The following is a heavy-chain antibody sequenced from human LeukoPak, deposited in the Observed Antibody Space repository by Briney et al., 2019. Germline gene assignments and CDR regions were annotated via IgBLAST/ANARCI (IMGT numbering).Heavy chain of an antibody. V-gene: IGHV3-33*01. CDR1: GFTFSSYG. Sequence: GRSLRLSCAASGFTFSSYGMHWVRQAPGKGLEWVAVIWYGGSNKYYADSVKGRFTISRDNSKNTLYLQMNSLRAEDTAVYYCARDGRYSYGTGTFDYWGQGTLVTVSS. CDR3: ARDGRYSYGTGTFDY. D-gene: IGHD5-18*01. CDR2: IWYGGSNK. J-gene: IGHJ4*02.